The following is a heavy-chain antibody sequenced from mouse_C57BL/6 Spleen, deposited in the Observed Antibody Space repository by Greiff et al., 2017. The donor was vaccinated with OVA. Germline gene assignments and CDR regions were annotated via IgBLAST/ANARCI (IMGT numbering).Heavy chain of an antibody. CDR3: ARRENY. CDR2: ISYDGSN. J-gene: IGHJ2*01. Sequence: EVQLVESGPGLVKPSQSLSLTCSVTGYSITSGYYWNWIRQFPGNKLEWMGYISYDGSNNYNPSLKNRISITRDTSKNQFFLKLNSVTTEDTATYYCARRENYWGQGTTLTVSS. CDR1: GYSITSGYY. V-gene: IGHV3-6*01.